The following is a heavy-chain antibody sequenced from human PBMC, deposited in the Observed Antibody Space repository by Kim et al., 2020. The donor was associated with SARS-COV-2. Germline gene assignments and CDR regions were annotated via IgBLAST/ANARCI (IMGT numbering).Heavy chain of an antibody. CDR2: ISGSGGST. Sequence: GGSLRLSCAASGFTFSSYAMSWVRQAPGKGLEWVSAISGSGGSTYYADSVKGRFTISRDNSKNTLYLQMNSLRAEDTAVYYCAKGAGYSLKTPQISCWFADSWGPRALGTVSS. CDR3: AKGAGYSLKTPQISCWFADS. V-gene: IGHV3-23*01. J-gene: IGHJ4*02. CDR1: GFTFSSYA. D-gene: IGHD6-19*01.